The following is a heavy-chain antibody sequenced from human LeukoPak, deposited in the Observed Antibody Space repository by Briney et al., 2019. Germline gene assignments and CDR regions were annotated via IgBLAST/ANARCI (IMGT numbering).Heavy chain of an antibody. CDR3: AKDMGYTFGHAFDY. Sequence: GGSLRLSCAASGFTFSSYWMHWVRQAPGKGLVWVSRINTDGSRTSYADSVKGRFTISRDNTKNTLYLQMNSLRTEDTAVYYCAKDMGYTFGHAFDYWGQGTLVTVSS. CDR1: GFTFSSYW. D-gene: IGHD5-18*01. CDR2: INTDGSRT. V-gene: IGHV3-74*01. J-gene: IGHJ4*02.